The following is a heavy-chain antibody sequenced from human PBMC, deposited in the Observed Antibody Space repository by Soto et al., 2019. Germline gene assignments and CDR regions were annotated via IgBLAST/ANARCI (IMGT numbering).Heavy chain of an antibody. CDR1: GGSISSYY. Sequence: SETLSLTCTVSGGSISSYYWSWIRQPPGKGLEWIGYIYYSGSTNYNPSLKSRVTISVDTSKNQFSLKLSSVTAADTAVYYCARRTEYSGGFDPWGQGTLVTVSS. V-gene: IGHV4-59*08. CDR2: IYYSGST. D-gene: IGHD6-6*01. J-gene: IGHJ5*02. CDR3: ARRTEYSGGFDP.